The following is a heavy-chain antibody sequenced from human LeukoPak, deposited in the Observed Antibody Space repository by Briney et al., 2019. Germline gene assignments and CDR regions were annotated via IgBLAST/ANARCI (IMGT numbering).Heavy chain of an antibody. D-gene: IGHD1-26*01. Sequence: GSLRLSCAPSLVPPTGNEMTTVPQAPGKGLEWVSVIYSGGSTYYADSVKGKFTISRDNSKNTLYLQMNSLRAEDTAVYYCARALVGATGYWGQGTLVTVSS. V-gene: IGHV3-66*01. CDR1: LVPPTGNE. J-gene: IGHJ4*02. CDR3: ARALVGATGY. CDR2: IYSGGST.